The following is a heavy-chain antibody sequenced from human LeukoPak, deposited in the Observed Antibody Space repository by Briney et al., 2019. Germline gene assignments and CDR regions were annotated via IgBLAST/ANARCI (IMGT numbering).Heavy chain of an antibody. CDR1: GFTFSSYA. CDR3: YVSGRGSNFDY. Sequence: PGRSLRLSCAASGFTFSSYAMHWVRQAPGKGLEWVAVISYDGSNKYYADSVKGRFTISRDNSKNTLYLQMNSLRAEDTAVYYCYVSGRGSNFDYWGQGTLVTVSS. CDR2: ISYDGSNK. J-gene: IGHJ4*02. D-gene: IGHD3-10*01. V-gene: IGHV3-30*04.